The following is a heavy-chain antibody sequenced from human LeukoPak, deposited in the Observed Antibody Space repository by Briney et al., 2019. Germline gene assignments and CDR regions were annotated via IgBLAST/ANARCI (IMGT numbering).Heavy chain of an antibody. Sequence: VASVKVSCKASGYTFTNYDISWVRQAPGQGLEWMGWISGYNGNTNYAQKLQGRVTMTTDTSTSTAYMELRSLRSDDTAVYYCARDQNYDSSGYYPDYWGQGTLVTVSS. J-gene: IGHJ4*02. CDR3: ARDQNYDSSGYYPDY. CDR2: ISGYNGNT. CDR1: GYTFTNYD. D-gene: IGHD3-22*01. V-gene: IGHV1-18*01.